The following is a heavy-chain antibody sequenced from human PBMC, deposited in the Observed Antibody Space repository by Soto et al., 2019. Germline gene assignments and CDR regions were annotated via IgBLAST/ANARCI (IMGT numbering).Heavy chain of an antibody. CDR1: GFSLTNSGVG. J-gene: IGHJ4*02. CDR2: IYWDDDK. Sequence: QITLKESGPTLVRPTHTLTLTCTFSGFSLTNSGVGVGWIRQPPGKALEWLAVIYWDDDKRYSSSLKSRITITKDTSKNHVVLTMTNMDPVDTATYYCAHHPYYGLGSYSFDYWGQGTLVTVSS. D-gene: IGHD3-10*01. CDR3: AHHPYYGLGSYSFDY. V-gene: IGHV2-5*02.